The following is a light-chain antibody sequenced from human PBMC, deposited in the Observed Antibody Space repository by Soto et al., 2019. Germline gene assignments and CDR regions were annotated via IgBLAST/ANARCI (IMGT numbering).Light chain of an antibody. Sequence: QSVLAQPASVSGSPGQSITISCTGTSSDVGGYNYVSWYQQHPGKAPKLMIYEVTNRPSGVSNRFSGSKSGNTASLTIFGLQAEDETHYYCSSYTSSSTVVFGGGTKVTVL. V-gene: IGLV2-14*01. CDR1: SSDVGGYNY. CDR3: SSYTSSSTVV. J-gene: IGLJ2*01. CDR2: EVT.